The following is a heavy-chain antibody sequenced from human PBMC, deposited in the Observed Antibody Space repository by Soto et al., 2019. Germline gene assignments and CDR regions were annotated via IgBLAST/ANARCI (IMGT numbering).Heavy chain of an antibody. Sequence: GASVKVSCKVSGYTLTELSMHWVRQAPGKGLEWMGGFDPEDGETIYAQKFQGRVTMTEDTSTDTAYMELSSLRSEDTAVYYCATGFDYYYGSGSSLYYYYVLDVWGQGTTVTVSS. CDR2: FDPEDGET. CDR1: GYTLTELS. CDR3: ATGFDYYYGSGSSLYYYYVLDV. J-gene: IGHJ6*02. D-gene: IGHD3-10*01. V-gene: IGHV1-24*01.